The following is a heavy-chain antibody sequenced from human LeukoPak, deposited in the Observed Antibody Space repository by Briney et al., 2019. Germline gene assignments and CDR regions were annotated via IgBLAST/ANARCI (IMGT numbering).Heavy chain of an antibody. J-gene: IGHJ4*02. V-gene: IGHV1-69*01. CDR1: GGTFSNYA. CDR3: ATGGPYYDVWSGYFDY. Sequence: ASVKVSCKASGGTFSNYAFNWVRQAPGQGLEWMAVTIPMFGTAHYAQKFHDRVTITADDSTTTAYMELNSLRSEDTAVYYCATGGPYYDVWSGYFDYWGQGTLVTVSS. CDR2: TIPMFGTA. D-gene: IGHD3-3*01.